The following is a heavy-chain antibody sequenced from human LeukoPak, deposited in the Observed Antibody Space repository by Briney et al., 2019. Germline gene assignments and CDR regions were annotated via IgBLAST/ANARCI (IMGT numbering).Heavy chain of an antibody. CDR2: ISYDGSNK. Sequence: PEGSLRLSCAASGFTFSSHAIHWVRQAPGKGLEWVAVISYDGSNKYYADSVKGRFTISRDNSKITLYLQMNSLRAEDTAVYYCARSLNSPYLDYWGQGTLVTVSS. J-gene: IGHJ4*02. CDR1: GFTFSSHA. CDR3: ARSLNSPYLDY. V-gene: IGHV3-30-3*01.